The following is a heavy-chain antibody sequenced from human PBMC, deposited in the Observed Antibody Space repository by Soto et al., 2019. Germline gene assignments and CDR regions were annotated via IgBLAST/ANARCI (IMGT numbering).Heavy chain of an antibody. D-gene: IGHD6-19*01. Sequence: GGSLRLSCAASGLTFSALSMNWVRQAPGKGLEWVSYISSSATNTHYADSVKGRFTISRDNAKNSLYLQMNSLRAEDTSVYYCVKSGWFYWGQRTLGTVSS. CDR3: VKSGWFY. J-gene: IGHJ4*02. CDR2: ISSSATNT. CDR1: GLTFSALS. V-gene: IGHV3-48*01.